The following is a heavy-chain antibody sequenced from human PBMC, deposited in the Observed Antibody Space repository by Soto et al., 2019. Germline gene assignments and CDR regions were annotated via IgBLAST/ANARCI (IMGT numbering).Heavy chain of an antibody. CDR1: GYTFTSYX. D-gene: IGHD3-10*01. Sequence: QVQLVQSGAEVKKPGASVKVSCKASGYTFTSYXXXXXXXXXXQGLEWMVWMNPNSGNTGYAQKFQGRVTMTRNTSISTAYMELSSLRSEDTAVYYCARGINYYASGDDAFDIWGQGTMVTVSS. J-gene: IGHJ3*02. CDR2: MNPNSGNT. V-gene: IGHV1-8*01. CDR3: ARGINYYASGDDAFDI.